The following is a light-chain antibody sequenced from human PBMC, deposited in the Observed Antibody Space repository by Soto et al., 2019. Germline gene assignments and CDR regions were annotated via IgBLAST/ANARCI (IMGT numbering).Light chain of an antibody. CDR3: CSYVGSSILM. CDR2: EVN. Sequence: QSVLTQPASLSGSPGQSITISCTGTSSDVGLYNLVSWYQQLPGKAPKLIIYEVNERPSGISDRFSGSKSGNTASLTISGLQDEDKADYYCCSYVGSSILMFGGGTKVTVL. V-gene: IGLV2-23*02. CDR1: SSDVGLYNL. J-gene: IGLJ3*02.